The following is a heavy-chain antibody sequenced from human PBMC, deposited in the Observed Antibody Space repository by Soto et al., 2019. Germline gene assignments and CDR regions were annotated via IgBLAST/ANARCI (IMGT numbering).Heavy chain of an antibody. CDR2: ISAHNGNT. CDR1: GYTFGSYI. V-gene: IGHV1-18*01. J-gene: IGHJ6*02. CDR3: ARVLQHKLAEGIHQYYGMDV. D-gene: IGHD3-16*01. Sequence: EASVKVSCKTSGYTFGSYITTWVRQAPGQGLEWMGWISAHNGNTVYAQNLQGRVTMTTDTSTSTAYMELRSLRSDDTAVYYCARVLQHKLAEGIHQYYGMDVWGQGTTVTVSS.